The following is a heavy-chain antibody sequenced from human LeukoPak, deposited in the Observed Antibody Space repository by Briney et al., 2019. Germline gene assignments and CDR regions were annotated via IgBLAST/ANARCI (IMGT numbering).Heavy chain of an antibody. CDR3: ARRLRTGGFDI. V-gene: IGHV5-51*01. Sequence: GESLKISCMGSGYSFTTYWIDWVRQVPGKGLEWMGLIQPADSQTRYNPSFQGQVTLSNDKSINTAYLQWSSLRPSDTAMYYCARRLRTGGFDIWGQGTEVTVSS. CDR1: GYSFTTYW. J-gene: IGHJ3*02. CDR2: IQPADSQT. D-gene: IGHD1-1*01.